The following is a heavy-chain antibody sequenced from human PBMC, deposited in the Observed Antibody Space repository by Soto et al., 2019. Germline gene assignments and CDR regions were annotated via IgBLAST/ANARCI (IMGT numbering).Heavy chain of an antibody. J-gene: IGHJ4*02. CDR1: GYTFTSYG. D-gene: IGHD3-3*01. CDR3: ARDGAPYYDFWSGYSRHFDY. V-gene: IGHV1-18*01. Sequence: ASVKVSFKACGYTFTSYGISWLRQAPGQGLEWMGWISAYNGNTNYAQKLQGRVTMTTDTSTSTAYMELRSLRSDDTAVYYCARDGAPYYDFWSGYSRHFDYWGQGTLVTVSS. CDR2: ISAYNGNT.